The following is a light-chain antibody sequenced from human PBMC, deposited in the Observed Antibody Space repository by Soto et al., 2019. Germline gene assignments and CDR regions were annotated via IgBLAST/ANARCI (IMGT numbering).Light chain of an antibody. Sequence: EVVLTQSPGTLSLSPGERATLSCRANQSVDSAYLAWYQQKPGQAPRLLIYGASSRATGIPDKFSGSGSGTDFSLTISRLEPEDSAVYYCQQYGKSPGLFTFGPGTTVDIK. CDR1: QSVDSAY. V-gene: IGKV3-20*01. CDR2: GAS. CDR3: QQYGKSPGLFT. J-gene: IGKJ3*01.